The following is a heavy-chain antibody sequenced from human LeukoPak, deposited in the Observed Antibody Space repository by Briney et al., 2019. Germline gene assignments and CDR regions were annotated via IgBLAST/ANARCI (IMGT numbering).Heavy chain of an antibody. V-gene: IGHV3-15*01. CDR3: TTRRQNGW. Sequence: GGSLRLSCVGSGFTFSDAWMSWVRQAPGKGLEWVGRIKSKSDGGTIDYAAPVKGRFTISRDDSRNTLYLQMNSLKTEDTAVYYCTTRRQNGWWGQGTLVTVS. D-gene: IGHD2-15*01. CDR1: GFTFSDAW. CDR2: IKSKSDGGTI. J-gene: IGHJ4*02.